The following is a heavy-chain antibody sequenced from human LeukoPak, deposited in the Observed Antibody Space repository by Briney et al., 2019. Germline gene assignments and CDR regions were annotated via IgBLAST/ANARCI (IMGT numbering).Heavy chain of an antibody. J-gene: IGHJ6*02. CDR3: ARDPGYSYGTTSHYGMDV. CDR1: GYTFTRYY. D-gene: IGHD5-18*01. Sequence: ASVKVSCKASGYTFTRYYIHWARQAPGQGLEWMGMINPSGGDTSYAQKFQGRVTMTRDTSTNTVYMDLSSLRSEDTAVYYCARDPGYSYGTTSHYGMDVWGQGTTVTVSS. V-gene: IGHV1-46*01. CDR2: INPSGGDT.